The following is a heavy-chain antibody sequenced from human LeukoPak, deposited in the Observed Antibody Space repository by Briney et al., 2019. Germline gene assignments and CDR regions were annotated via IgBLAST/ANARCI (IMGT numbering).Heavy chain of an antibody. CDR3: AKGAFRDQVQGYYYMDV. CDR2: IKQDGSEK. V-gene: IGHV3-7*01. Sequence: PGGSLRLSCAASGFTFSSYWMSWVRQAPGKGLEWVANIKQDGSEKYYVDSVKGRFIISRDNAKNSLYLQMNSLRADDTAVYYCAKGAFRDQVQGYYYMDVWGKGTAVTVSS. J-gene: IGHJ6*03. D-gene: IGHD3-10*01. CDR1: GFTFSSYW.